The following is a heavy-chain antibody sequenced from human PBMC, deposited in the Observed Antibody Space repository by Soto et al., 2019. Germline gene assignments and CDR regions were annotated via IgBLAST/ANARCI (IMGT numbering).Heavy chain of an antibody. CDR2: ISAYNGNK. V-gene: IGHV1-18*01. J-gene: IGHJ4*02. Sequence: QVKLVQSGAEVKKPGDSVKVSCKASGYTFTSYGISWVRQAPGQGLEWMGWISAYNGNKNYAQKLQGRVTMTTDASTSTAYMGLRSLRSDDTAMYYCAREGGDWDLLSYFDYWGQGTLVTVS. D-gene: IGHD1-26*01. CDR3: AREGGDWDLLSYFDY. CDR1: GYTFTSYG.